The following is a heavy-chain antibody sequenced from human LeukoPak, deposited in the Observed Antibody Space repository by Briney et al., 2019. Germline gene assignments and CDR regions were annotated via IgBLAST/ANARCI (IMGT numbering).Heavy chain of an antibody. J-gene: IGHJ6*04. CDR3: ARDKGIGQLHLDV. CDR2: IHYSGGT. D-gene: IGHD6-13*01. CDR1: GYSLSSCYY. Sequence: SETLSLTCAVSGYSLSSCYYWGWIRQSPGKGLEWLGSIHYSGGTYYNPSLEGRVTISEDTSKNHLSLRLSSVAAADTAVYYCARDKGIGQLHLDVWGKGTTVTVSS. V-gene: IGHV4-38-2*02.